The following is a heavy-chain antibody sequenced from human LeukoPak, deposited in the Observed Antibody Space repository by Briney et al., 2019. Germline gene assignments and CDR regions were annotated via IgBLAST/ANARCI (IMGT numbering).Heavy chain of an antibody. CDR1: GFSVSSNY. CDR3: ASRNYYDSSGYYDAFDI. CDR2: IYSGGST. V-gene: IGHV3-66*01. Sequence: GGSLRLSCAASGFSVSSNYMSWVRQAPGKGLEWVSVIYSGGSTYYADSVKGRFTISRDNSKNTLYLQMNSLRAEDTAVYYCASRNYYDSSGYYDAFDIWGQGTMVTVSA. J-gene: IGHJ3*02. D-gene: IGHD3-22*01.